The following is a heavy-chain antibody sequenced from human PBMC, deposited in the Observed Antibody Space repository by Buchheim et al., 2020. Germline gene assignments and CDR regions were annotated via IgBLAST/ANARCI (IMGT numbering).Heavy chain of an antibody. CDR3: ARGSRHGVGTTFSDFDY. CDR1: GFTFSSYS. V-gene: IGHV3-21*01. J-gene: IGHJ4*02. CDR2: ISSSSSYI. Sequence: EVQLVESGGGLVKPGGSLRLSCAASGFTFSSYSMNWVRQAPGKGLEWVSSISSSSSYIYYADSVKGRFTISRDNAKNSLYLQMNSLRAEDTAVYYCARGSRHGVGTTFSDFDYWGQGTL. D-gene: IGHD1-26*01.